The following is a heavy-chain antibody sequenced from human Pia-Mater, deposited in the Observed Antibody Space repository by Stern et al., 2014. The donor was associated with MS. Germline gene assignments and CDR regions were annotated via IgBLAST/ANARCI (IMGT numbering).Heavy chain of an antibody. CDR2: INTNTGKP. V-gene: IGHV7-4-1*02. J-gene: IGHJ5*02. Sequence: VQLVESGSELKKPGASVKVSCKASGYNFRNYAMNWVRQAPGQGLEWVGWINTNTGKPLYAQGFTGRFVFSLDTSVSTAYLQISSLKTEDTAVYYCASRGAGEFGVSPTGSWGQGTLVTVSS. D-gene: IGHD2-8*01. CDR1: GYNFRNYA. CDR3: ASRGAGEFGVSPTGS.